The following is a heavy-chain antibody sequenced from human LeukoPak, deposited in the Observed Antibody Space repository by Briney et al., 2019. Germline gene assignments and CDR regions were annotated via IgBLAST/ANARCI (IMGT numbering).Heavy chain of an antibody. CDR2: INPSGGST. CDR1: GYTFTSYG. D-gene: IGHD5-24*01. CDR3: ARGMATSLSSYYYYGMDV. Sequence: ASVKVSCKASGYTFTSYGISWVRQAPGQGLEWMGIINPSGGSTSYAQKFQGRVTMTRDTSTSTVYMELSSLRSEDTAVYYCARGMATSLSSYYYYGMDVWGQGTTATVSS. V-gene: IGHV1-46*01. J-gene: IGHJ6*02.